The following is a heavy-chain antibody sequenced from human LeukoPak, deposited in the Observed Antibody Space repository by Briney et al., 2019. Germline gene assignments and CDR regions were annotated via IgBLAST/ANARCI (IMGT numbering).Heavy chain of an antibody. Sequence: GGSLRLSCAASGFAFSSQAMGWVRQAPGKGLEWVAVIWYDGSNKYYADSVKGRFTISRDNSKNTLYLQMNSLRAEDTAVYYCARDNWFGEPRDYFDYWGQGTLVTVSS. D-gene: IGHD3-10*01. CDR2: IWYDGSNK. CDR1: GFAFSSQA. V-gene: IGHV3-33*08. CDR3: ARDNWFGEPRDYFDY. J-gene: IGHJ4*02.